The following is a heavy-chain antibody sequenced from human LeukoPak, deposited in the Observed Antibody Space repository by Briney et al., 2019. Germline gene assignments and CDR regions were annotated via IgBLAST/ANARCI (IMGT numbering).Heavy chain of an antibody. V-gene: IGHV4-59*01. CDR1: GGSISSYY. J-gene: IGHJ6*04. CDR2: MYYSGST. D-gene: IGHD3-3*01. Sequence: PSETLSLTCSVSGGSISSYYWSWIRQPPGKGLEWIGYMYYSGSTYYNSSLKSRVTISLDTSKNQFSLKLSSVTAADTAVYYCARGGATIFGVVTLSGLDVRGKGTTVTVSP. CDR3: ARGGATIFGVVTLSGLDV.